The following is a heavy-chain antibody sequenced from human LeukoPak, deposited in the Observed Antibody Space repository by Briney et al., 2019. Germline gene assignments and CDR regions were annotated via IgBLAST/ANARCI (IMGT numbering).Heavy chain of an antibody. Sequence: GGSLRLSCAASGFTVSSNYMSWVRHPAPGKGLEWVSVIYSGNSTYYADSVKGRFIISRDNSKNSLYLQMNSLRAEDTALYYCARAYSGYENYYYYYMDVWGKGTTVTVSS. CDR2: IYSGNST. CDR3: ARAYSGYENYYYYYMDV. J-gene: IGHJ6*03. D-gene: IGHD5-12*01. V-gene: IGHV3-53*01. CDR1: GFTVSSNY.